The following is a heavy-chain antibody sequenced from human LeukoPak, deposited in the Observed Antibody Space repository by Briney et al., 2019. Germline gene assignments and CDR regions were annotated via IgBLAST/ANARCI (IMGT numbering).Heavy chain of an antibody. V-gene: IGHV3-7*01. CDR1: GFTFSSYW. Sequence: GGSLRLSCAASGFTFSSYWMSWVRQAPGKGLEWVANIKQDGSEKYYVDSVKGRFTISRDNAKNSLYLQMNSLRAEDTAVYYCARDGSGSYLYYYYGMDVWGQGTTVTVSS. D-gene: IGHD3-10*01. CDR3: ARDGSGSYLYYYYGMDV. J-gene: IGHJ6*02. CDR2: IKQDGSEK.